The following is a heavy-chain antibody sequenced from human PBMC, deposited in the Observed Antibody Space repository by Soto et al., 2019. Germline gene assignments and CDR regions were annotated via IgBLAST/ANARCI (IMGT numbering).Heavy chain of an antibody. J-gene: IGHJ4*02. V-gene: IGHV3-7*01. Sequence: EVQLVESGGGLVQPGGSLRLSCAASGFTFSNYWMSWVRQAPGKGLEWVTNIKLDGSEKDCVDSVKGRFTISRDNAKKSLYLQMNSLRADDTAVYYCARVGGFCSGGSCQVLFFDSWGQGALVTVSS. CDR2: IKLDGSEK. CDR3: ARVGGFCSGGSCQVLFFDS. D-gene: IGHD2-15*01. CDR1: GFTFSNYW.